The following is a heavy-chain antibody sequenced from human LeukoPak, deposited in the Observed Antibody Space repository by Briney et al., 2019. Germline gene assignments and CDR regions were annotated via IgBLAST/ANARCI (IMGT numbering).Heavy chain of an antibody. J-gene: IGHJ4*02. V-gene: IGHV4-59*12. CDR1: GGSISSYY. D-gene: IGHD3-22*01. Sequence: SETLSLTCTVSGGSISSYYWSWIRQPPGKGLEWIGYIYYSGSTNYNPSLKSRVTISVDTSKNQFSLKLSSVTAADTAVYYCARDRVHHYDSSGYYYEAPQYYFDYWGQGTLVTVSS. CDR3: ARDRVHHYDSSGYYYEAPQYYFDY. CDR2: IYYSGST.